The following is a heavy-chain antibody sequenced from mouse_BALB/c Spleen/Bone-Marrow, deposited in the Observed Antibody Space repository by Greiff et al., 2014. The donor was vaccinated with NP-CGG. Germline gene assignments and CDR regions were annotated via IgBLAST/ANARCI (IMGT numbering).Heavy chain of an antibody. CDR1: GYTFTSYV. D-gene: IGHD2-10*02. Sequence: EVKLVESGPEPVKPGASVKVSCKASGYTFTSYVMHWVKQKPGQGLEWIGYIHPYNDGTKYNERFKGKATLTSDKSSSTAYMELSSLTSEDSAVYYCARTILGYYFDYWGQGTTLTVSS. V-gene: IGHV1-14*01. CDR2: IHPYNDGT. J-gene: IGHJ2*01. CDR3: ARTILGYYFDY.